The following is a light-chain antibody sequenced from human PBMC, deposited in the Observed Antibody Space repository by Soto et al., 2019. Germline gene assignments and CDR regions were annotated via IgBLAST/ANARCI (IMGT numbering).Light chain of an antibody. J-gene: IGKJ2*01. CDR2: GAS. V-gene: IGKV3-15*01. CDR1: QSVSSN. Sequence: EIVLTQFPATLSLSPGERATLSCRASQSVSSNLAWYQQKPGQAPTLLIYGASARATGIPARFSGSGSGTEFTLTISSLQSEDFAVYYCQHYNNWPFTFGQGTKVDIK. CDR3: QHYNNWPFT.